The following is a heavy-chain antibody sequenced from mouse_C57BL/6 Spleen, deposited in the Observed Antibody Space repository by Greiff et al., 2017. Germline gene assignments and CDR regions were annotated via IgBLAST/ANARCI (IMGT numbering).Heavy chain of an antibody. J-gene: IGHJ1*03. CDR3: ARSDYYGSPDV. V-gene: IGHV1-76*01. CDR1: GYTFTDYY. D-gene: IGHD1-1*01. CDR2: IYPGSGNT. Sequence: QVQLQQSGAELVRPGASVKLSCKASGYTFTDYYINWVKQRPGQGLEWIARIYPGSGNTYYNEKFKGKATLTAEKSSSTAYMQLSSLTSEDSAVYFCARSDYYGSPDVWGTGTTVTVAS.